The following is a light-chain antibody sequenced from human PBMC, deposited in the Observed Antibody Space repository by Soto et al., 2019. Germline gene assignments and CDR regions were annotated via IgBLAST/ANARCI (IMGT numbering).Light chain of an antibody. CDR3: LQDYRSPPT. Sequence: AIQMTQSPSSLSASVGDTVTITSRASQDIRNDLDWYQQKPSKAPMLLIYAASHLQPGVPSRFSGGGSGTEFTLTISSLQPEDFATYYCLQDYRSPPTFGQGTTVEVK. V-gene: IGKV1-6*02. CDR2: AAS. J-gene: IGKJ1*01. CDR1: QDIRND.